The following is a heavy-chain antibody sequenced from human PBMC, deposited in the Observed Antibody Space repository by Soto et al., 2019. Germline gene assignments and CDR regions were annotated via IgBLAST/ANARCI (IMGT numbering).Heavy chain of an antibody. D-gene: IGHD4-17*01. CDR3: ARDFGETTVTTGTNY. V-gene: IGHV1-18*01. CDR1: GYTFTSYG. Sequence: ASVKVSCKASGYTFTSYGISWVLQAPGQGLEWMGWISAYNGNTNYAQKLQGRVTMTTDTSTSTAYMELRSLRSEDTAVYYCARDFGETTVTTGTNYWGQGTLVTVSS. CDR2: ISAYNGNT. J-gene: IGHJ4*02.